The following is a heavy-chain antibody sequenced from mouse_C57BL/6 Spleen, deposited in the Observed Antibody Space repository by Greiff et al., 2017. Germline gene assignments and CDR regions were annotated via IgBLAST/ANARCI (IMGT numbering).Heavy chain of an antibody. D-gene: IGHD3-1*01. J-gene: IGHJ4*01. Sequence: QVQLQQPGAELVRPGTSVKLSCKASGYTFTSYWMHWVKQRPGQGLEWIGVIDPSDSYTNYNQKFKGKATLTVDTSSSTAYMQLSSLTSEDSAVYYCARWGSSHRAMDYWGQGTSVTVSS. CDR3: ARWGSSHRAMDY. CDR1: GYTFTSYW. CDR2: IDPSDSYT. V-gene: IGHV1-59*01.